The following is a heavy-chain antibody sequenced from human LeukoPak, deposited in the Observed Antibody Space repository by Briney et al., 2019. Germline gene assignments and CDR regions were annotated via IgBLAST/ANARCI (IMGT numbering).Heavy chain of an antibody. CDR1: GFSFSTYS. CDR2: ISSTSSTR. Sequence: GGSLRLSCVASGFSFSTYSMNWVRQAPGNGLEWVSFISSTSSTRYYADSVKGRFTISRDNAKNSLYLQMNSLRAEDTAVYYCATYCSTPSCYFFDYWGQGVLVTVSS. J-gene: IGHJ4*02. CDR3: ATYCSTPSCYFFDY. V-gene: IGHV3-48*01. D-gene: IGHD2-2*01.